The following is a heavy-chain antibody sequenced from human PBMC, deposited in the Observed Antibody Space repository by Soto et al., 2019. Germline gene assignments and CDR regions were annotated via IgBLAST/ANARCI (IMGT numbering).Heavy chain of an antibody. CDR3: ARARGGDSRHYASPFDL. Sequence: SENLSLTCTVFGGSVSIGDYLWSWIRQRPGKGLEWIGYIHDSGNTYYNPSLKSRVTISLDTSKNQFSLKVTSMTAADTAVYFCARARGGDSRHYASPFDLWGQANLVTVSS. CDR2: IHDSGNT. CDR1: GGSVSIGDYL. J-gene: IGHJ5*02. D-gene: IGHD3-22*01. V-gene: IGHV4-30-4*01.